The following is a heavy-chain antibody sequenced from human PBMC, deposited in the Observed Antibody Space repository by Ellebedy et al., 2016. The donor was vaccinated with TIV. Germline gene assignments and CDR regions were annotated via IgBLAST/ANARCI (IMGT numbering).Heavy chain of an antibody. J-gene: IGHJ6*02. CDR1: GYNFTAFD. CDR3: ARWEYQLLNYYYYGMDV. CDR2: MNPKSGET. Sequence: ASVKVSXKASGYNFTAFDINWVRQATGQGLEWMGWMNPKSGETGYAQKLQGRVTMTTDTSTSTAYMELRSLRSDDTAVYYCARWEYQLLNYYYYGMDVWGQGTTVTVSS. V-gene: IGHV1-8*01. D-gene: IGHD2-2*01.